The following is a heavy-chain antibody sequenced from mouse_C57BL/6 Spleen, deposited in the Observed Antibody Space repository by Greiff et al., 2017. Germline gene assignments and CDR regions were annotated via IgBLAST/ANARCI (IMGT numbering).Heavy chain of an antibody. Sequence: QVQLKQSGPELVRPGVSVKISCKGSGYKFTDYAMHWVKQSHAQSLEWIGGISTYYGDASYNQKLKDKATMTVDKSSSTDYMELARLTSEDSVVYYCARWGYDPPWFAYWGQGTLVTVSA. J-gene: IGHJ3*01. V-gene: IGHV1-67*01. CDR1: GYKFTDYA. D-gene: IGHD2-2*01. CDR3: ARWGYDPPWFAY. CDR2: ISTYYGDA.